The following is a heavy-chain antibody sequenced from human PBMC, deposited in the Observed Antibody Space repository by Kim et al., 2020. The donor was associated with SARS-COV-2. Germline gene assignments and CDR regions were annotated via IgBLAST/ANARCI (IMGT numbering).Heavy chain of an antibody. CDR3: ARDPTNPNLLGSDAFDI. CDR2: IYYSGST. CDR1: VGSISSGVYY. Sequence: SETLSLTCTVSVGSISSGVYYWSWIRQHPGKGLEWIGYIYYSGSTYYNPSLKSRVTISVDTSKNQFSLKLSSVTAADTAVYYCARDPTNPNLLGSDAFDIWGQGTMVTVSS. V-gene: IGHV4-31*03. J-gene: IGHJ3*02. D-gene: IGHD3-10*01.